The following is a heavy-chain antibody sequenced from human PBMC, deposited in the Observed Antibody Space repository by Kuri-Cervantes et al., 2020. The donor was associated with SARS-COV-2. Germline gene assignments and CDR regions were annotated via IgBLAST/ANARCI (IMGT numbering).Heavy chain of an antibody. J-gene: IGHJ6*02. CDR1: GFTFSAYA. CDR2: ISYDGTKN. Sequence: GGSLRLSCAASGFTFSAYALHWVRQAPGEGLEWVGVISYDGTKNRYTKSVKGRFTISRDNSRNTVFLQMNRLTTEDTAVYYCARDSRVVVPSPIHDIYFFYFYAMDVWGQGTTVTVSS. CDR3: ARDSRVVVPSPIHDIYFFYFYAMDV. V-gene: IGHV3-30-3*01. D-gene: IGHD2-21*01.